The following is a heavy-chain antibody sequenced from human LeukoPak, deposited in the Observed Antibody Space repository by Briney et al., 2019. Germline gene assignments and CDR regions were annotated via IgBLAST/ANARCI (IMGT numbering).Heavy chain of an antibody. CDR3: ARRIQGMAPYYFDY. V-gene: IGHV3-74*01. J-gene: IGHJ4*02. Sequence: QPVGSLRVSSTAPGFTFSSYWMHWVRQAPGKGLVWVSRINSDGGSTSYADSVKGRFTISRDNAKNTLYLQMCSLRAEDTAVYYCARRIQGMAPYYFDYWGQGTLVTVSS. D-gene: IGHD5-24*01. CDR1: GFTFSSYW. CDR2: INSDGGST.